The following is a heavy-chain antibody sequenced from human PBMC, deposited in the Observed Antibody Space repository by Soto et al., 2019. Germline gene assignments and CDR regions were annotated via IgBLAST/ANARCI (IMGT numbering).Heavy chain of an antibody. J-gene: IGHJ4*02. CDR3: ARTSVVNSLDY. V-gene: IGHV1-18*01. CDR1: GYYFSTYN. CDR2: ISNYNGNT. Sequence: QVQLVQSGPEVKKPGASVKVSCKASGYYFSTYNISWVRQAPGQGLEWMGRISNYNGNTDYAQKFEGRLVMTTETSTTTAYMELTSLTSDDAAVYYCARTSVVNSLDYWGQGTLVSVSS. D-gene: IGHD4-17*01.